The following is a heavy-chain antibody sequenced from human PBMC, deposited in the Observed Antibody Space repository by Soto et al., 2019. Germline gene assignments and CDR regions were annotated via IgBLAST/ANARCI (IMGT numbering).Heavy chain of an antibody. CDR1: GFTFSSYW. D-gene: IGHD3-3*01. Sequence: GGSLRLSCAASGFTFSSYWMSWVRQAPGKGLEWVANIKQDGSEKYYVDSVKGRFTISRDNAKNSLYLQMNSLRAEDTAVYYCARSYDFWSGYFDKNNFDYWGQGTLVTVSS. V-gene: IGHV3-7*01. CDR3: ARSYDFWSGYFDKNNFDY. J-gene: IGHJ4*02. CDR2: IKQDGSEK.